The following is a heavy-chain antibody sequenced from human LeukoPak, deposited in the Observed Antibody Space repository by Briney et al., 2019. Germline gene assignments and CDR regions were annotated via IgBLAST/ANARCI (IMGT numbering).Heavy chain of an antibody. CDR1: GGSISSGSYY. CDR2: IYYSGST. V-gene: IGHV4-39*01. Sequence: SETLSLTCTVSGGSISSGSYYWGWIRQPPGKGLEWIGSIYYSGSTYYNPSLKSRVTISVDTSKNQFSLKLSSVTAADTAVYYCARNSGWYTGEYYFDYWGQGTLVTVSS. CDR3: ARNSGWYTGEYYFDY. J-gene: IGHJ4*02. D-gene: IGHD6-19*01.